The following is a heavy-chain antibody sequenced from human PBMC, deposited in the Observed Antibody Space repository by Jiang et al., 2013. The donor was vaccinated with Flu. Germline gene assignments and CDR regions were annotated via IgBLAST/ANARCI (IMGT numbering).Heavy chain of an antibody. CDR3: ARDAGYDSSGYGVRYFDY. CDR1: GGSISSSRYY. J-gene: IGHJ4*02. Sequence: SGPGLVKPSETLSLTCNVSGGSISSSRYYWGWIRQPPGKGLEWIGRIDYIGGTYCNPSLKSRVTISVDTSKNQFSLKLSSVTAADTAVYYCARDAGYDSSGYGVRYFDYWGQGTLVTVSS. CDR2: IDYIGGT. D-gene: IGHD3-22*01. V-gene: IGHV4-39*07.